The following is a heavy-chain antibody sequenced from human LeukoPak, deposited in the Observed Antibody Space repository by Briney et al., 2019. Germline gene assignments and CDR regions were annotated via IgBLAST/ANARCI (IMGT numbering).Heavy chain of an antibody. Sequence: GSSVKVSCKASGGTFSSYAISWVRQAPGQGLEWMGGIIPIFGTADYAQKFRGRVTITTDESTSTAYMELSSLRSEDTAVYYCAREVTNWFDPCGQGTLVTVSS. V-gene: IGHV1-69*05. CDR1: GGTFSSYA. CDR2: IIPIFGTA. CDR3: AREVTNWFDP. J-gene: IGHJ5*02. D-gene: IGHD3-10*01.